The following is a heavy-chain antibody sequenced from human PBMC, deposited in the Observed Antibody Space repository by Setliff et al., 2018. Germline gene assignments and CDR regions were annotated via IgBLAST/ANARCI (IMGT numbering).Heavy chain of an antibody. J-gene: IGHJ4*01. CDR1: DDSFTSSRYY. Sequence: PSETLSLTCTVSDDSFTSSRYYWGWIRQAPGSGLEWIGSIPHSGTPYYNASVESRVTISIDTSRNQFSLELRSVTVADTATYYCVRPGGTTVVARHFDYWGSGILVTVSS. D-gene: IGHD2-15*01. CDR2: IPHSGTP. V-gene: IGHV4-39*01. CDR3: VRPGGTTVVARHFDY.